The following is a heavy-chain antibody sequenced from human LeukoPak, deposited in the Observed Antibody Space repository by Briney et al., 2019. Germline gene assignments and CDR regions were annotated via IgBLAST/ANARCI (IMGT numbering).Heavy chain of an antibody. J-gene: IGHJ3*02. D-gene: IGHD1-1*01. V-gene: IGHV3-23*01. CDR2: ISGSGGST. CDR3: AKGWSWDWNDVSGAFDI. CDR1: GFTFSSYA. Sequence: PGGSLRLSCAASGFTFSSYAMSWVRQAPGKGLEWVSAISGSGGSTYYADSAKGRFTISRDNSKNTLYLQMNSLRAEDTAVYYCAKGWSWDWNDVSGAFDIWGQGTMVTVSS.